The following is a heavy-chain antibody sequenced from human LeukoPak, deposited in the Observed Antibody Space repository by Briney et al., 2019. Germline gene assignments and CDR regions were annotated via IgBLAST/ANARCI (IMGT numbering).Heavy chain of an antibody. J-gene: IGHJ5*02. V-gene: IGHV1-2*02. D-gene: IGHD2-15*01. CDR2: INPNSGGT. Sequence: GASVKVSCKASGYTFTGYYMHWVRQAPGQGLEWMGWINPNSGGTNYAQKFQGRVTMTRDTSISTAYMELSRLRSDDTSVYYCAREGYCSGGSCYLRASWFDPWGQGTLVTVSS. CDR3: AREGYCSGGSCYLRASWFDP. CDR1: GYTFTGYY.